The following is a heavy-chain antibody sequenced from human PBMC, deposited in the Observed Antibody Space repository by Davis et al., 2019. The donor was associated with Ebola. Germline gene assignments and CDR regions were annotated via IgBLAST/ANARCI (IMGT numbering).Heavy chain of an antibody. D-gene: IGHD3-3*01. CDR2: INHSGST. J-gene: IGHJ4*02. CDR3: ARDNYDFWSGYLLYY. CDR1: GGSFSGYY. V-gene: IGHV4-34*01. Sequence: PSETLSLTCAVYGGSFSGYYWSWIRQPPGKGLEWIGEINHSGSTNYNPSLKSRVTISVDTSKNQFSLKLSSVTAADTAVYYCARDNYDFWSGYLLYYWGQGTLVTVSS.